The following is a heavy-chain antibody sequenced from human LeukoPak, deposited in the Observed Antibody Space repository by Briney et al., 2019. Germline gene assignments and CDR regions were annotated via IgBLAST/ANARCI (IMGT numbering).Heavy chain of an antibody. V-gene: IGHV3-23*01. J-gene: IGHJ4*02. CDR1: GFTFSSYA. D-gene: IGHD4-17*01. CDR2: ISGSGGST. Sequence: GGSLRLSCAASGFTFSSYAMSWVRQAPGKGLEWVSAISGSGGSTYYADSVKGRFTISRDNAKNSLYLQMNSLRAEDTAVYYCARDVNPTVTTDWGQGTLVTVSS. CDR3: ARDVNPTVTTD.